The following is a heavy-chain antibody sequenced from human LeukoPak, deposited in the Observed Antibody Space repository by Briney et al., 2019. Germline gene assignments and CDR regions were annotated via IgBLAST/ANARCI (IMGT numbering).Heavy chain of an antibody. CDR1: GFTFSSYW. D-gene: IGHD3-9*01. CDR3: ARPILTGYYFPYY. CDR2: INSDGSST. V-gene: IGHV3-74*01. J-gene: IGHJ4*02. Sequence: PGGSLRLSCAASGFTFSSYWMHWVRQAPGKGLVWVSRINSDGSSTSYADSVKGRFTISRDNAKNTLYLQMNSLRAEDTAVYYCARPILTGYYFPYYWGQGTLVTVSS.